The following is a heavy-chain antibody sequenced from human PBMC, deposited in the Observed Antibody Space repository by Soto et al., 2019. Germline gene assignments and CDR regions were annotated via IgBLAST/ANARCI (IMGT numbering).Heavy chain of an antibody. D-gene: IGHD3-22*01. CDR2: INVDDGHT. CDR3: VRGSPNRSGFILDH. V-gene: IGHV1-3*01. Sequence: ASVKVSCKASGYTFTSYAIHWVRQAPGQRLEWMGWINVDDGHTEYSQRFQGRITITRDTSASTAYLDLSSLRSADTAVFYCVRGSPNRSGFILDHWGRGTPVTVSS. CDR1: GYTFTSYA. J-gene: IGHJ4*02.